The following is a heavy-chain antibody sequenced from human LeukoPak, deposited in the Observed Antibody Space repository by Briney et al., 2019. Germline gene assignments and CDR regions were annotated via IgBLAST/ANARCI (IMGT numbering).Heavy chain of an antibody. D-gene: IGHD4-23*01. Sequence: PSETPSLTCTVSGGSFSSYYWSWIRQHPGKGLEWIGYISDVGSNDYNPSLKGRVTISRDTSKNQFSLRLSSVTAADAAVYHCARDKAPGGKRWFDPWGQGTLVIVSS. CDR3: ARDKAPGGKRWFDP. V-gene: IGHV4-59*01. J-gene: IGHJ5*02. CDR2: ISDVGSN. CDR1: GGSFSSYY.